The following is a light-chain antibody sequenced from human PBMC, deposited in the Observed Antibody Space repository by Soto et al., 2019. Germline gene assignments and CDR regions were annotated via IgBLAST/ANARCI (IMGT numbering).Light chain of an antibody. J-gene: IGKJ4*01. Sequence: EIVLTQSPGTLSLSPGERATLSCRASQTVSSSCLAWYQQKPGQAPRLLIYGVSSRSTGIPDRFSGGGSRTGFTITICRLEPEDFAVYYCQHYDLPLSLTFGGGTKVENK. V-gene: IGKV3-20*01. CDR1: QTVSSSC. CDR3: QHYDLPLSLT. CDR2: GVS.